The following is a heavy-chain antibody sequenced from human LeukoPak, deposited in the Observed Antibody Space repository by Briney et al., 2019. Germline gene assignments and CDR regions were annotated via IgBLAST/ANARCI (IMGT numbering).Heavy chain of an antibody. CDR2: ISYDGSNK. Sequence: GGSLRLSCAASGFTFSSYGMHWVRQAPGKGLEWVAVISYDGSNKYYADSVKGRFTISRDNSKNTLYLQMNSLRAEDTAVYYCARDPLYCSSTSCYSFDIWGQGTMVTVSS. CDR3: ARDPLYCSSTSCYSFDI. D-gene: IGHD2-2*01. J-gene: IGHJ3*02. V-gene: IGHV3-30*03. CDR1: GFTFSSYG.